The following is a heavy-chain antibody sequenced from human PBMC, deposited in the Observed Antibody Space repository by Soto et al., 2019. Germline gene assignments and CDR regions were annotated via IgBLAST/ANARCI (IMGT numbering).Heavy chain of an antibody. CDR1: GFTFSSYA. D-gene: IGHD1-26*01. CDR2: ISGSGGST. Sequence: PGGSLRLSCAASGFTFSSYAMSWVRQAPGKGLEWVSAISGSGGSTYYADSVKGRFTISRDNSKNTLYLQMNSLRAEDTAVYYCAKVLGIVGAATTSYYYYGMDVWGQGTTVTVSS. V-gene: IGHV3-23*01. CDR3: AKVLGIVGAATTSYYYYGMDV. J-gene: IGHJ6*02.